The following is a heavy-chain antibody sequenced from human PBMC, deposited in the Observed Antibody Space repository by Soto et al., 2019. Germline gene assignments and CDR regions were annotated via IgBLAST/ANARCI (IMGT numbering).Heavy chain of an antibody. Sequence: LALTCAVYGGSFSGHSWTWIRQSPGKGLEWIGDINHSGRVNYSPSLKSRVTISLDTSKNQFSLTLSAVTAADTAMYYCSTRAYDTNGYYRFDPWGQGTLVTVSS. J-gene: IGHJ5*01. CDR3: STRAYDTNGYYRFDP. CDR2: INHSGRV. V-gene: IGHV4-34*01. CDR1: GGSFSGHS. D-gene: IGHD3-22*01.